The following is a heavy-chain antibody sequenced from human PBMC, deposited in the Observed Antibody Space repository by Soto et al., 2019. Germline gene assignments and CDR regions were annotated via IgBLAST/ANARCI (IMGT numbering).Heavy chain of an antibody. CDR1: GYTFITYV. CDR2: INGGNGNT. D-gene: IGHD3-22*01. J-gene: IGHJ5*02. CDR3: ARCGNCHSSSYYHDDWFDP. V-gene: IGHV1-3*01. Sequence: AAVKVSCKASGYTFITYVMHWVRQAPGQRLEWMGRINGGNGNTDYSQKFQGRLTITRDTSASTVYMELSSLRSEDTAVYYCARCGNCHSSSYYHDDWFDPWGQGTMVTVYS.